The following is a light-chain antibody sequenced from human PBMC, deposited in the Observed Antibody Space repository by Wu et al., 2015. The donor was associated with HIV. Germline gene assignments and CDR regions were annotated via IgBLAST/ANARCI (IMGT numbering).Light chain of an antibody. CDR2: AAS. Sequence: DIQMTQSPSSVSASVGDRVTITCRASQDISRWLAWYQQKPGKAPKLLIYAASILQTGVPSRFSGSASGTDFALTITSLQPEDFATYFCQETSNSPPAFGQGTRVDNK. V-gene: IGKV1-12*01. J-gene: IGKJ5*01. CDR3: QETSNSPPA. CDR1: QDISRW.